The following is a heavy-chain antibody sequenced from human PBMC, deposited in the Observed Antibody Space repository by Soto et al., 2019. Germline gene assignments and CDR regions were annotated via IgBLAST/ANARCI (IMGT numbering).Heavy chain of an antibody. J-gene: IGHJ4*02. CDR1: GFTFSSYN. V-gene: IGHV3-48*02. CDR2: ISSSSSTI. Sequence: AGGSLRLSCAASGFTFSSYNMNWVRQAPGKGLEWVSYISSSSSTIYYADSVKGRFTISRDNAKNSLYLQMNSLRDEDTAVYYCAISTTATFDYWGQGTLVTVS. D-gene: IGHD4-17*01. CDR3: AISTTATFDY.